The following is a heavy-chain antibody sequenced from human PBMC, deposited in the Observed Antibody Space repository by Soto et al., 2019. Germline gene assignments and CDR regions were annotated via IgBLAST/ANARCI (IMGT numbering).Heavy chain of an antibody. CDR1: GGSISSGGYY. CDR2: IYYSGST. J-gene: IGHJ6*02. V-gene: IGHV4-31*03. D-gene: IGHD2-2*01. Sequence: SETLSLTCTVSGGSISSGGYYWSWIRQHPGKGLEWIGYIYYSGSTYYNPSLKSRVTISVDTSKNQFSLKLSSVTAADTAVYYCARGDIVVVPAAPYYYYGMDVWGQGTTVTVSS. CDR3: ARGDIVVVPAAPYYYYGMDV.